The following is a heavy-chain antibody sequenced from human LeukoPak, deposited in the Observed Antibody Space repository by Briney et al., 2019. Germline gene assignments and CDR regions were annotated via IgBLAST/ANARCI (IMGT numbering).Heavy chain of an antibody. CDR2: TYYRSKWYN. CDR1: GDSVSSTSAA. J-gene: IGHJ5*02. CDR3: ARDFVWFDP. V-gene: IGHV6-1*01. Sequence: SQTLSLTSAISGDSVSSTSAAWNWIRQSPTGGLEWLGRTYYRSKWYNDYAVSVKSRITINPDTSKNQFSLQLNSVTPEDTAVYYCARDFVWFDPWGQGTLVTVSS.